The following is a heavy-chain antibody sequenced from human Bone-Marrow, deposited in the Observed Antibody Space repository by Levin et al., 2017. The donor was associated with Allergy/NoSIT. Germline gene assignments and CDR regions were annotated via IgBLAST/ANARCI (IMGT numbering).Heavy chain of an antibody. CDR1: GGTFSSYA. J-gene: IGHJ5*02. CDR2: IIPIFGTA. Sequence: GASVKVSCKASGGTFSSYAISWVRQAPGQGLEWMGGIIPIFGTANYAQKFQGRVTITADKSTSTAYMELSSLRSEDTAVYYCARDLIRFLPNWFDPWGQGTLVTVSS. D-gene: IGHD3-3*01. V-gene: IGHV1-69*06. CDR3: ARDLIRFLPNWFDP.